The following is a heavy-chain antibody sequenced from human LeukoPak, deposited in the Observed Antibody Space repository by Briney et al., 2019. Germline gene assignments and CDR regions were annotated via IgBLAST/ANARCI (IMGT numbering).Heavy chain of an antibody. J-gene: IGHJ4*02. D-gene: IGHD1-26*01. CDR3: AGGSYNNDY. Sequence: PSETLSLTCTVSGASISSDYWSWIRQPPGMGLEWIGDIHYTGTTNYNPSLKSRVTISVDTSKTQFSLKVNSVTAADTAVYYCAGGSYNNDYWGQGTLVTVSS. CDR2: IHYTGTT. CDR1: GASISSDY. V-gene: IGHV4-59*01.